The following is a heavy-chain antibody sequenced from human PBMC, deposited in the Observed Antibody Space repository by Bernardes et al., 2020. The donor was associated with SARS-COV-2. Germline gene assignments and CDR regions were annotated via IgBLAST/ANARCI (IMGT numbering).Heavy chain of an antibody. CDR1: GFVLSKYD. V-gene: IGHV3-48*01. CDR3: ARDLDEFPSYDYGMDV. Sequence: GGSLRLSCAASGFVLSKYDMNWVRQAPGKGLEWIAYISSSTSSKYYADSVKGRFSISRDNAKNSLYLQMNSLRAEDTSVYYCARDLDEFPSYDYGMDVWGRGTTVTVSS. D-gene: IGHD3-16*01. J-gene: IGHJ6*02. CDR2: ISSSTSSK.